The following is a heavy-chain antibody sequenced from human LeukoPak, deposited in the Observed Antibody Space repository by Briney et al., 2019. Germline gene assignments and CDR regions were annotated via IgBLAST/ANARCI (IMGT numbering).Heavy chain of an antibody. CDR2: ILANGKT. J-gene: IGHJ5*02. CDR1: GGSISGRS. CDR3: ARGHGWYDP. Sequence: PSETLSLTCTVSGGSISGRSWSWIRQPPGKGLEWIGYILANGKTNYNPSPQSRITISVDTSKNQFSLRLSSVTAADTAVYFCARGHGWYDPWGQGTLVTVSS. V-gene: IGHV4-59*11.